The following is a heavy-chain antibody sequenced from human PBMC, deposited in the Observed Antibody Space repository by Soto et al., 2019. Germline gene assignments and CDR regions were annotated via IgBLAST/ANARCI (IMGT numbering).Heavy chain of an antibody. D-gene: IGHD6-13*01. V-gene: IGHV4-39*01. J-gene: IGHJ4*02. CDR2: IYYSGST. CDR3: ARRLNSIAAAGSSIREFDY. CDR1: GGSISSSSYY. Sequence: SETLSLTCTVSGGSISSSSYYWGWIRQPPGKGLEWIGSIYYSGSTYYNPSLKSRVTISVDTSKNQFSLKLSSVTAADTAVYYCARRLNSIAAAGSSIREFDYWGQGTLVTVSS.